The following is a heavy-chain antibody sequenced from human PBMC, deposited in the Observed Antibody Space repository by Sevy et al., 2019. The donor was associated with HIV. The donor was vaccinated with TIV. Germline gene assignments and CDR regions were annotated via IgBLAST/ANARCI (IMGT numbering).Heavy chain of an antibody. J-gene: IGHJ6*02. D-gene: IGHD2-2*02. V-gene: IGHV3-30-3*01. CDR1: GFTFSSYA. Sequence: GGSLRLSCAASGFTFSSYAMHWVRQAPGKGLEWVAVISYDGSNKYYADSVKGRFTISRDNSKNTLYLQMNRLRAEDTAVYYCARGGYCSSTSCYRDYYYYGMDVWGQGTTVTVSS. CDR2: ISYDGSNK. CDR3: ARGGYCSSTSCYRDYYYYGMDV.